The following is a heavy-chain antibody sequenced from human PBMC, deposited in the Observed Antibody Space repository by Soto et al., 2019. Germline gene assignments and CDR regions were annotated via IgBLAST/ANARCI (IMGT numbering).Heavy chain of an antibody. CDR3: AKGLDYDILTGYYKGNYYYYGMDV. Sequence: PGGALRLSCAASGFTLGEYTMHWGRQAPGKGLEWVSLISWGGGSTYYADSVKGRFTISRDNSKNSLYLQMNSLRTEDTALYYCAKGLDYDILTGYYKGNYYYYGMDVWGQGTTVTVSS. CDR2: ISWGGGST. D-gene: IGHD3-9*01. V-gene: IGHV3-43*01. J-gene: IGHJ6*02. CDR1: GFTLGEYT.